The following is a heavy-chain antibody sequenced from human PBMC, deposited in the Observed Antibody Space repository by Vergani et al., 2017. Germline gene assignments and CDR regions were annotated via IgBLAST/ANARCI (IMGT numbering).Heavy chain of an antibody. CDR3: ARDADDIGWATGYFDY. D-gene: IGHD1-26*01. J-gene: IGHJ4*02. CDR1: GFTVSSNY. Sequence: EVQLVESGGGLVQPGGSLRLSCAASGFTVSSNYMSWVRQAPGKGLEWVSVIYSGGSTYYADSVKGRFTISRDNSKNTLYFQMNSLRAEDTAVYYCARDADDIGWATGYFDYWGQGTLFTVSS. CDR2: IYSGGST. V-gene: IGHV3-66*02.